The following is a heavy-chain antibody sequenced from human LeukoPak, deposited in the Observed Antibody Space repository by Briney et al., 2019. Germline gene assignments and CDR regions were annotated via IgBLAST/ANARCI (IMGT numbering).Heavy chain of an antibody. CDR2: IYHSGST. CDR1: GYSISSGYY. D-gene: IGHD5-18*01. J-gene: IGHJ4*02. CDR3: ASYSYGWPFDY. V-gene: IGHV4-38-2*01. Sequence: SETLSLTCAVSGYSISSGYYWGWIRQPPGQGLEWIGSIYHSGSTYYNPSLKSRVTISVDTSKNQFSLKLSSVTAADTAVYYCASYSYGWPFDYWGQGTLVTVSS.